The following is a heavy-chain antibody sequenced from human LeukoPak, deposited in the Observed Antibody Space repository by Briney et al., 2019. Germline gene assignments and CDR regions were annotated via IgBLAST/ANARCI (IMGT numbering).Heavy chain of an antibody. CDR1: GFTFSDYY. CDR2: ISSSGSPI. CDR3: AKDMGYGSGSYPDY. D-gene: IGHD3-10*01. J-gene: IGHJ4*02. Sequence: GGSLRLSCATSGFTFSDYYMSWIRQAPGKGLEWVSYISSSGSPIYYADSVKGRFTISRDNSKNSLYLQMNSLRTEDTALYYCAKDMGYGSGSYPDYWGQGTLVTVSS. V-gene: IGHV3-11*01.